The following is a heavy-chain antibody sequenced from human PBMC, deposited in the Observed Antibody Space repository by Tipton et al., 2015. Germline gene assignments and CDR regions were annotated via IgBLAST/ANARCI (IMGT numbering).Heavy chain of an antibody. Sequence: TLSLTCTVSGGSISSSDYYWVWLRQPPGMGLECIGTIYYSGSTYYNPSLKSRVTISVDTSKNQFSLRLNSVTPADTAVYYCARHGAGTTIIDYWGQGSLVTVSS. CDR3: ARHGAGTTIIDY. V-gene: IGHV4-39*01. D-gene: IGHD1-1*01. CDR2: IYYSGST. J-gene: IGHJ4*02. CDR1: GGSISSSDYY.